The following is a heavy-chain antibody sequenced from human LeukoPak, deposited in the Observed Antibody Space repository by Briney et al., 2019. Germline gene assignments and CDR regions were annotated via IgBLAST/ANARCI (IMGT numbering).Heavy chain of an antibody. D-gene: IGHD3-10*01. CDR2: ISSSTYYI. CDR1: GFTFTSYS. J-gene: IGHJ6*03. V-gene: IGHV3-21*01. Sequence: GGSLRLSCAASGFTFTSYSMNWVRQAPGKGLEWVSSISSSTYYIYYGDSVKGRFTVSRDNAKKSVFLQMNSLRAEDTAVYYCARDGRGSRITRAYYYMDVWGKGTTVTISS. CDR3: ARDGRGSRITRAYYYMDV.